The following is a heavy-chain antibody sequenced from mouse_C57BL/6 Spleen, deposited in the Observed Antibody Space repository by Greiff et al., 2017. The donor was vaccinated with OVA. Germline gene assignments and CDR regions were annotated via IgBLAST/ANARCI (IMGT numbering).Heavy chain of an antibody. D-gene: IGHD2-4*01. J-gene: IGHJ2*01. CDR2: INYDGSST. V-gene: IGHV5-16*01. CDR1: GFTFSDYY. Sequence: EVQVVESEGGLVQPGSSMKLSCTASGFTFSDYYMAWVRQVPEKGLEWVANINYDGSSTYYLDSLKSRFIISRDNAKNILYLQMSSLKSEDTATYYCARDVGLRGFDYWGQGTTLTVSS. CDR3: ARDVGLRGFDY.